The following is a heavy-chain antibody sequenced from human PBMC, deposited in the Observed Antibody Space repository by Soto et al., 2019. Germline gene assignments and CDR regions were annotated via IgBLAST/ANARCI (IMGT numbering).Heavy chain of an antibody. CDR2: ISAYNGNT. J-gene: IGHJ5*02. CDR1: GYTFTSYG. V-gene: IGHV1-18*01. Sequence: ASVKVSCKASGYTFTSYGISWVRQAPGQGLEWMGWISAYNGNTNCAQKLQGRVTMTTDTSTSTAYMELRSLRSDDTAVYYCARGGSYYDFWSGYFLGSDNWFDPWGQGTLVTVSS. CDR3: ARGGSYYDFWSGYFLGSDNWFDP. D-gene: IGHD3-3*01.